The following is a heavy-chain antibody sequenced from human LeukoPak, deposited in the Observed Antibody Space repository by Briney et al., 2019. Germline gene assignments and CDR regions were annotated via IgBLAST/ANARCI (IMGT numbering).Heavy chain of an antibody. CDR2: ISYDGSNK. D-gene: IGHD1-26*01. Sequence: PGGSLRLSCAASGFSFSNFGMHWVRQAPGKGLEWVAVISYDGSNKYFADSVKGRFTISRDNSKNTLYLQMNSLRAEDTAVYYCAKDPLVGASSWGQGTLVTVSS. CDR1: GFSFSNFG. J-gene: IGHJ4*02. CDR3: AKDPLVGASS. V-gene: IGHV3-30*18.